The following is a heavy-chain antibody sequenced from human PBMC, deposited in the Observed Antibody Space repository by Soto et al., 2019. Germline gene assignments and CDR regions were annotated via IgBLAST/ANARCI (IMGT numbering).Heavy chain of an antibody. D-gene: IGHD6-13*01. V-gene: IGHV3-33*01. CDR1: GFTFSSYG. CDR3: ASLVRGY. Sequence: QVQLVESGGGVVQPGRSLRLSCEASGFTFSSYGMHWVRQAPGKGLEWVAVIWYDGSKEFYADSVKGRFTISRDNSKNPLYLQMNSLRAEDAAVYYCASLVRGYWGQGTLVTVSS. CDR2: IWYDGSKE. J-gene: IGHJ4*02.